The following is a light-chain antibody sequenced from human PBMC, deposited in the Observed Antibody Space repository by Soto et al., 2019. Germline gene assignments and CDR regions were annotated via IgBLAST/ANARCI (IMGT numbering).Light chain of an antibody. J-gene: IGLJ1*01. CDR2: DVS. CDR3: SSYTSSSTYV. Sequence: QSVLTQPRSVSGSPGQSVTISCTGTSSDVGAYNYVSWYQQHPGKAPKLMTYDVSKRPSGVPDRFSGSKSGNTASLTISGLQAEDEADYYCSSYTSSSTYVFGTGTKVTVL. V-gene: IGLV2-11*01. CDR1: SSDVGAYNY.